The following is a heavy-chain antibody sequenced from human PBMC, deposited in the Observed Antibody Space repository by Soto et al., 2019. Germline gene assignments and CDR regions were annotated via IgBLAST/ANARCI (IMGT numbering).Heavy chain of an antibody. CDR2: INPNSGGT. Sequence: ASVKVSCKASGYTFTGYYMHWVRQAPGQGLEWMGWINPNSGGTNYAQKFQGWVTMTRDTSISTAYMELSRLRSDDTAVYYCARSAYCGGDCYYDFDYWGQGTLVTVSS. CDR1: GYTFTGYY. V-gene: IGHV1-2*04. CDR3: ARSAYCGGDCYYDFDY. J-gene: IGHJ4*02. D-gene: IGHD2-21*01.